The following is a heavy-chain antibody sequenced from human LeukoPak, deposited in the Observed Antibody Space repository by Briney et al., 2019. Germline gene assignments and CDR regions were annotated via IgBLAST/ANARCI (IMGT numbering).Heavy chain of an antibody. CDR1: GYTFTGYY. V-gene: IGHV1-2*02. CDR3: ARDNCSGGSCYGRFDY. CDR2: INPNSGGT. Sequence: ASVKVSCKASGYTFTGYYMHWVRQAPGQGLEWMGWINPNSGGTNYAQEFQGRVTMTRDTSISTAYMELSRLRSDDTAVYYCARDNCSGGSCYGRFDYWGQGTLVTVSS. D-gene: IGHD2-15*01. J-gene: IGHJ4*02.